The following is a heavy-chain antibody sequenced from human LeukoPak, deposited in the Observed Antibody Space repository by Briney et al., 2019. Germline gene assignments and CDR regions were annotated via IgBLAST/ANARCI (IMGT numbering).Heavy chain of an antibody. CDR2: TYSRSEWYY. CDR3: AHGDIYFDY. V-gene: IGHV6-1*01. J-gene: IGHJ4*02. CDR1: GDSVSSNAAA. D-gene: IGHD2-15*01. Sequence: SQTLSLTCVISGDSVSSNAAAWHWIRPSPSRGLEWLGRTYSRSEWYYDYAVSVRGRITINPDTSKNQFSLHLTSVTPEDTAVYYCAHGDIYFDYWGQGTLITVSS.